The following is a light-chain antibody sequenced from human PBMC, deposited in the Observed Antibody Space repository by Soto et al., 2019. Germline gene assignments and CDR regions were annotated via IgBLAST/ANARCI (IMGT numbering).Light chain of an antibody. CDR3: CSYAGDTTFFV. V-gene: IGLV2-23*02. J-gene: IGLJ1*01. CDR1: SSDVGSYYP. CDR2: EVN. Sequence: QSVLTQPVSMSGSPGQSITISCTGTSSDVGSYYPVSWFQQHPGKAPKLIIYEVNKRPSGVSDRFSGSKSGNTASLTISGLQAADEAVYYCCSYAGDTTFFVFGTGTKLTVL.